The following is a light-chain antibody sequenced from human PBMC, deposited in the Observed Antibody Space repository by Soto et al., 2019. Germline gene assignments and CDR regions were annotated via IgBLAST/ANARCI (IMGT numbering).Light chain of an antibody. Sequence: EIVLTQSPGTLSLSPGERATLSCRASLSVSDSYLAWYQQKPGQAPRLLIYRASNRATDIPDRFSGSGSGTDFTLTISRLEPEDCAVYFCHQYANSPETFGRGTKVEIK. CDR3: HQYANSPET. CDR1: LSVSDSY. J-gene: IGKJ1*01. V-gene: IGKV3-20*01. CDR2: RAS.